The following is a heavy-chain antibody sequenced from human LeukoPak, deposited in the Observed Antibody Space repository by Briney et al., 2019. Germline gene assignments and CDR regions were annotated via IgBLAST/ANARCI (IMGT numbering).Heavy chain of an antibody. Sequence: ASVKVSCKVSGYTLTELSMHWVRQAPGKGLEWMGGFDPEDGETIYAQKLQGRVTMTEDTSTDTAYMELSSLRSEDTAVYYCATDGASGSYSRSFNYWGQGTLVTVSS. CDR2: FDPEDGET. D-gene: IGHD1-26*01. CDR3: ATDGASGSYSRSFNY. V-gene: IGHV1-24*01. CDR1: GYTLTELS. J-gene: IGHJ4*02.